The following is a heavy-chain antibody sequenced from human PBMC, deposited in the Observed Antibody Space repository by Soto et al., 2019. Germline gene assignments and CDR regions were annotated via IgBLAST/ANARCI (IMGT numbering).Heavy chain of an antibody. J-gene: IGHJ5*02. V-gene: IGHV3-23*01. CDR2: IRGTNGNT. CDR1: GFTFSSSA. Sequence: EVQLLESGGGLVQPGGSLRLSCAASGFTFSSSAMSWVRQAPGKGLEWVSAIRGTNGNTHYAESVKGLLTISRDNAKNTLYLQMNFLRAEDTAVYYCAKCTVDTIVTSGWCKWLDPWGQGTLVIVSS. D-gene: IGHD6-19*01. CDR3: AKCTVDTIVTSGWCKWLDP.